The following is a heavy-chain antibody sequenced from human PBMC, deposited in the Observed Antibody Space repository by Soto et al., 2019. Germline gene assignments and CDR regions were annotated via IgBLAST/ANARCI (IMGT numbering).Heavy chain of an antibody. CDR1: GDSISSTFW. CDR2: IYYSGST. CDR3: ATLWFGEGNY. V-gene: IGHV4-4*02. Sequence: SETLSLTCAVSGDSISSTFWWTWVRQSPGKGLEWIGDIYYSGSTNYNPSLKSRVTISVDTPKNQFSLKLSSVTAADTAVYYCATLWFGEGNYWGQGTLVTVSS. J-gene: IGHJ4*02. D-gene: IGHD3-10*01.